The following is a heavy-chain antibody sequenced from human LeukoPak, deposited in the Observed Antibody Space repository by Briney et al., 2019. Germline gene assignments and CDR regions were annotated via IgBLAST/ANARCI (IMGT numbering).Heavy chain of an antibody. Sequence: GGSLTLSCAASGFTFSSYAMNWVRQAPGKGLEWVSGLSCSGGATYYADSVKGRFSISRDNSKNTLYLQMNSLRVDDTAVYYCAKDLLPVGASNYYFDYWGQGTLVTASS. D-gene: IGHD1-26*01. CDR3: AKDLLPVGASNYYFDY. V-gene: IGHV3-23*01. CDR1: GFTFSSYA. J-gene: IGHJ4*02. CDR2: LSCSGGAT.